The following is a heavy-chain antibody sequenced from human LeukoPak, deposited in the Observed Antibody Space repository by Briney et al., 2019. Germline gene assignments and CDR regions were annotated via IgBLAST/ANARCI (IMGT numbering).Heavy chain of an antibody. CDR2: IYYSGST. Sequence: SETLSLTCTVSGGSISSYYWSWIRQPPGKGLEWIGYIYYSGSTNYNPSLKSRVTISVDTSKNQFSLKLSSVTAADTAVYYCARGRIDWNGDYYMDVWGKGTTVTVSS. CDR3: ARGRIDWNGDYYMDV. CDR1: GGSISSYY. V-gene: IGHV4-59*01. D-gene: IGHD1-1*01. J-gene: IGHJ6*03.